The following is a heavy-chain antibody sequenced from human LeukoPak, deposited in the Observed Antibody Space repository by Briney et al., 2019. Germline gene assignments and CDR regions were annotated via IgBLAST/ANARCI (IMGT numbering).Heavy chain of an antibody. D-gene: IGHD2-15*01. CDR1: GASIGRSY. V-gene: IGHV4-4*07. J-gene: IGHJ5*02. Sequence: PSETLSLTCTVSGASIGRSYWSWIRQPAGKGLEWIGRIYISGISNYNPSLKSRVTMSIDKSNNHFSLKLSSVTAADTAVYYCARVPDCSGGGGNCYSSWFDPWGQGTLVTVSS. CDR2: IYISGIS. CDR3: ARVPDCSGGGGNCYSSWFDP.